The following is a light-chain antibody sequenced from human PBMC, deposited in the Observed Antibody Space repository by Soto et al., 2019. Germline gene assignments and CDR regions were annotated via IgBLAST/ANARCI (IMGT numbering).Light chain of an antibody. J-gene: IGKJ4*01. V-gene: IGKV3-20*01. CDR1: QSVSNNY. CDR3: QQYGSPPFT. Sequence: EIVWTQSPGTLSLSPGDRAILSCRASQSVSNNYLGWYQQKPGQAPRLLIYGASTRATGIPDRFSGSGSGTDFTLTISRLEPEDFAVYYCQQYGSPPFTFGGGTKVEIK. CDR2: GAS.